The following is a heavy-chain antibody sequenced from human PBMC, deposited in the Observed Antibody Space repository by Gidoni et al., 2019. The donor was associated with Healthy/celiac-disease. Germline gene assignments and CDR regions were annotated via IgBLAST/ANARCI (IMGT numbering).Heavy chain of an antibody. V-gene: IGHV4-61*02. CDR1: GGSISTGRYY. J-gene: IGHJ6*02. CDR3: ARGRYYDSSGYFEGPRITHYHYGMDV. CDR2: ISTSWST. D-gene: IGHD3-22*01. Sequence: QVQLQESGPGLVKPSQTLSLTCPVPGGSISTGRYYGSWIRQPAGKGLEWIGRISTSWSTNYNPSLKSRVTISVDTSKNQFSLKLSSVTAADTAVYYCARGRYYDSSGYFEGPRITHYHYGMDVWGQGTTVTVSS.